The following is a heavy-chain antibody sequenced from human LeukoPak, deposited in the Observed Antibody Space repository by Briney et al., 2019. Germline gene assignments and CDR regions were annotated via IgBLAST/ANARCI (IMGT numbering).Heavy chain of an antibody. V-gene: IGHV3-74*01. D-gene: IGHD5-18*01. CDR1: GFTFNSYW. Sequence: GGSLRLSCAASGFTFNSYWMHWVRQAPGKGLVWVSRINSDGSSTSYADSVKGRFTISRDNAKNTLYLQMNSLRAEDTAVYYCARGGGGYSYGSFDYWGQGTLVTVSS. J-gene: IGHJ4*02. CDR3: ARGGGGYSYGSFDY. CDR2: INSDGSST.